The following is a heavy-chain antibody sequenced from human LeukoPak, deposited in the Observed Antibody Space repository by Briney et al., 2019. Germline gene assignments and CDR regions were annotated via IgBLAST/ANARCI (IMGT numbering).Heavy chain of an antibody. Sequence: GGCLRLSCAASGFTFDDYAMHWVRQAPGKGLEWVSGISWNSGSTGYADSVKGRFTISRDNAKNSLYLQMNSLRAEDTAVYYCAKVGSSSGWYEYNFDYWGQGTLVTVSS. D-gene: IGHD6-19*01. J-gene: IGHJ4*02. CDR3: AKVGSSSGWYEYNFDY. CDR1: GFTFDDYA. CDR2: ISWNSGST. V-gene: IGHV3-9*01.